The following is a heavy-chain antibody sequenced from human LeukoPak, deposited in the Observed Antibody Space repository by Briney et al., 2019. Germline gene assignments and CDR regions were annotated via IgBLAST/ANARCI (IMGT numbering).Heavy chain of an antibody. J-gene: IGHJ4*02. CDR1: GYTFTGYY. CDR2: INPNSGGT. Sequence: ASVKVSCKASGYTFTGYYMHWVRQAPGQGLEWMGWINPNSGGTNYAQKFQGRVTMTRDTSISTAYMELSRLRSDDTAVYYCARDYQWRTTTGEVNYWGQGTLVTVSS. D-gene: IGHD7-27*01. V-gene: IGHV1-2*02. CDR3: ARDYQWRTTTGEVNY.